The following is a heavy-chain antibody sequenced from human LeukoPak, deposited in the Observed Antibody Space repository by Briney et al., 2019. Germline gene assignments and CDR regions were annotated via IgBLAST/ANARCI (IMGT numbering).Heavy chain of an antibody. CDR3: ARDATSSSWYVINWFDP. CDR1: GYTFTGYY. V-gene: IGHV1-2*02. J-gene: IGHJ5*02. Sequence: ASVKVSCKASGYTFTGYYMHWVRQAPGQGLEWMGWINPNSGGTNYAQKFQGRVTMTRDTSISTAYMELSRLRSDDTAVYYCARDATSSSWYVINWFDPWGQGTLVTVSS. D-gene: IGHD6-13*01. CDR2: INPNSGGT.